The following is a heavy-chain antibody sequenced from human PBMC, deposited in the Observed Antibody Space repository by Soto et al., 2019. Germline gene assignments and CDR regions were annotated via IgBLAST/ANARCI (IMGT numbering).Heavy chain of an antibody. Sequence: SETLSLTCTVSGGSISSYYWGWIRQPPGKGLEWIGYIYYSGSTNYNPSLKSQVTISVDTSKNQFSLKLNSVTAADTAVYYCARDRGSIAVALDGMDVWGQGTTVTVSS. J-gene: IGHJ6*02. CDR3: ARDRGSIAVALDGMDV. CDR1: GGSISSYY. CDR2: IYYSGST. D-gene: IGHD6-19*01. V-gene: IGHV4-59*01.